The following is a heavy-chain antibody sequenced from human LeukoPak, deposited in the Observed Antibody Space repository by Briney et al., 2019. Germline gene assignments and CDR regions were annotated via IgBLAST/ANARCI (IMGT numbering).Heavy chain of an antibody. D-gene: IGHD2-2*02. Sequence: GGSLRLSCAACGFTLSNYAMSWVREAPGKGLEGVSAISGRGGSTYYADSVKGRFTISRDNSKNTLYLQMNSPRAADTAVYYCAKSGYCSRSSCYTGLLDWFDPWGQGTLVTVSS. CDR2: ISGRGGST. CDR3: AKSGYCSRSSCYTGLLDWFDP. J-gene: IGHJ5*02. CDR1: GFTLSNYA. V-gene: IGHV3-23*01.